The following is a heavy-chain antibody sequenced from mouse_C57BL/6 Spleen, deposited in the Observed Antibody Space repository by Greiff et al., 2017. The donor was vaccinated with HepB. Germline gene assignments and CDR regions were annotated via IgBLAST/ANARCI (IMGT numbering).Heavy chain of an antibody. CDR1: GYTFTSYW. D-gene: IGHD1-1*02. CDR3: AREVYYGSPLYYLDY. CDR2: IYPGSGST. Sequence: QVQLQQPGAELVKPGASVKMSCKASGYTFTSYWITWVKQRPGQGLEWIGDIYPGSGSTNYNEKFKSKATLTVDTSSSTAYMQLSSLTSEDSAVYYWAREVYYGSPLYYLDYWGQGTTLTVSS. J-gene: IGHJ2*01. V-gene: IGHV1-55*01.